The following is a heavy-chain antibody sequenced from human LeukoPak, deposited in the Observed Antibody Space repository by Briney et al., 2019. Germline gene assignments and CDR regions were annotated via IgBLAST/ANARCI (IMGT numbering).Heavy chain of an antibody. CDR1: GFTFSSYA. Sequence: GGSLRLSCAASGFTFSSYAITWVRQAPGKGLEWVSAISASGGSTYYADSVKGRFTISRDNSKNTLYLQMNSLRAEDTAVYYCAKGEGDSSGYYHDAFDIWGQGTMVTVSS. J-gene: IGHJ3*02. D-gene: IGHD3-22*01. CDR2: ISASGGST. V-gene: IGHV3-23*01. CDR3: AKGEGDSSGYYHDAFDI.